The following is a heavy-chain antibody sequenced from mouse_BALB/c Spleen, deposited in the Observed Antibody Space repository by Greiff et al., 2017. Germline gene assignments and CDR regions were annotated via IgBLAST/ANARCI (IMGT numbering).Heavy chain of an antibody. J-gene: IGHJ3*01. Sequence: VKLMESGPGLVAPSQSLSITCTVSGFSLTSYSVHWVRQPPGKGLEWLGVIWAGGSTNYNSALMSRLSISKDNSKSQVFLKMNSLQTDDTAMYYCARDQGYGYDRYWGQGTLVTVSA. CDR3: ARDQGYGYDRY. D-gene: IGHD2-2*01. V-gene: IGHV2-9*02. CDR2: IWAGGST. CDR1: GFSLTSYS.